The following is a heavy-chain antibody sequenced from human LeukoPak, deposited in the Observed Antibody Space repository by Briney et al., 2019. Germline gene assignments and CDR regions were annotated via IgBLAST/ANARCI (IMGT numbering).Heavy chain of an antibody. V-gene: IGHV3-74*01. CDR1: GFTFSSYW. CDR2: INSDGSST. Sequence: GGSLRLSCAASGFTFSSYWMHWVRQAPGKGLVWVSRINSDGSSTSYADSVKGRFTISRDNAKNTLYLQMNSLRAEDTAEYYCARGPKYQGYFDYWGQGTLVTVSS. CDR3: ARGPKYQGYFDY. J-gene: IGHJ4*02. D-gene: IGHD2-2*01.